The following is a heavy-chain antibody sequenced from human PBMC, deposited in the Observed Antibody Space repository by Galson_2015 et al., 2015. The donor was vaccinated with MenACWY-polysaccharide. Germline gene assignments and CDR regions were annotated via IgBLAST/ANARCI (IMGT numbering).Heavy chain of an antibody. D-gene: IGHD1-14*01. CDR1: GFNIDNYY. Sequence: SLRLSCAASGFNIDNYYMNWVRQAPGKGLEWVSSISKHGNDMQYAVSVRGRFTISRDIAKNSLFLQMNSLGVEDTAIYYCASRTRFRTGSGPEDFWGQGTLVAVSS. V-gene: IGHV3-21*06. CDR2: ISKHGNDM. CDR3: ASRTRFRTGSGPEDF. J-gene: IGHJ4*02.